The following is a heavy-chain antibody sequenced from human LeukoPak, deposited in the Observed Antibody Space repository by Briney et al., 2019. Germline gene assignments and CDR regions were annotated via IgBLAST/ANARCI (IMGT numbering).Heavy chain of an antibody. D-gene: IGHD5-24*01. CDR1: GFSFNTYA. V-gene: IGHV3-64*01. CDR3: ARDSGGDAYNDYFDS. Sequence: PGGSLGLSCAASGFSFNTYAMHWVRQAPGKGLEYVSAINYNGDSTYYANSVKGRFIISRDNSKKTLFLQMGSLRAEDTAVYYCARDSGGDAYNDYFDSWGQGTLVTVSS. CDR2: INYNGDST. J-gene: IGHJ4*02.